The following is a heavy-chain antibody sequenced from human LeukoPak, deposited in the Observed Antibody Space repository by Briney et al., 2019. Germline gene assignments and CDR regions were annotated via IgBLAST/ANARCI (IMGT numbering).Heavy chain of an antibody. CDR3: ARGRSSMVRGYYYYYMDV. D-gene: IGHD3-10*01. CDR1: GYTFINYN. CDR2: VNPRSGNA. Sequence: ASVKVSCKASGYTFINYNINWVRQATGQGLEWMGWVNPRSGNAGYLQKFQGRLTITRDTSIDTAYMDLSSLSSEDTAVYYCARGRSSMVRGYYYYYMDVWGKGTTVTISS. V-gene: IGHV1-8*03. J-gene: IGHJ6*03.